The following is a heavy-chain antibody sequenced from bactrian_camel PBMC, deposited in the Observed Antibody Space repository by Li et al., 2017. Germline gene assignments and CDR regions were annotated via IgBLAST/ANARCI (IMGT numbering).Heavy chain of an antibody. D-gene: IGHD6*01. J-gene: IGHJ6*01. CDR2: IYSDGSNT. CDR3: GTTIKVAGTPFGS. V-gene: IGHV3-2*01. CDR1: GFTFSSYY. Sequence: VQLVESGGGLAQPGGSPRLSCAASGFTFSSYYMIWVRQAPGKGLEYVSSIYSDGSNTDYEDSVKGRFTISRDNAKNTVYLQMNNLKSEDTALYYCGTTIKVAGTPFGSWGQGTQVTVS.